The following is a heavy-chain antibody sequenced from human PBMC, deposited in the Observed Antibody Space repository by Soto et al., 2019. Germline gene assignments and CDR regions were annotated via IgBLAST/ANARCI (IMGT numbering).Heavy chain of an antibody. CDR2: ISSSSSYI. CDR3: ARDHRYSSGWSDY. J-gene: IGHJ4*02. D-gene: IGHD6-19*01. Sequence: GGSLRLSCVVSGFTFSRYSMNWVRQAPGKGLEWVSSISSSSSYIYYADSVKGRFTISRDNAKNSLYLQMNSLRAEDTAVYYCARDHRYSSGWSDYWGQGTLVTVSS. CDR1: GFTFSRYS. V-gene: IGHV3-21*01.